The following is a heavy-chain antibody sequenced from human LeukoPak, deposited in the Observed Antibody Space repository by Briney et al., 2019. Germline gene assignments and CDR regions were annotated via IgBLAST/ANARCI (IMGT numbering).Heavy chain of an antibody. V-gene: IGHV1-2*02. CDR2: INPNSGGT. Sequence: ASAKVSCKASGYTFTGYYMHWVRQAPGQGLEWMGWINPNSGGTNYAQKFQGRVTMTTDTSTTTAYMELRTLRSDDTAVYYCARGGRWELPRPYAFDVWGQGTVVTVSS. CDR1: GYTFTGYY. J-gene: IGHJ3*01. D-gene: IGHD1-26*01. CDR3: ARGGRWELPRPYAFDV.